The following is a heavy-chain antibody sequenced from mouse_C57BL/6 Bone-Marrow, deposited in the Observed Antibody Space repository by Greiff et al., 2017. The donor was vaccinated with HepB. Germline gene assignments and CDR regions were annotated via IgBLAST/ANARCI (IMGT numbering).Heavy chain of an antibody. CDR1: GYSITSGYD. CDR3: ARGGTTVETLDY. J-gene: IGHJ2*01. D-gene: IGHD1-1*01. V-gene: IGHV3-1*01. CDR2: ISYSGST. Sequence: EVKLVESGPGMVKPSQSLSLTCTVTGYSITSGYDWHWIRHFPGNKLEWMGYISYSGSTNYNPSLKSRISITHDTSKNHFFLKLNSVTTEDTATYYCARGGTTVETLDYWGQGTTLTVSS.